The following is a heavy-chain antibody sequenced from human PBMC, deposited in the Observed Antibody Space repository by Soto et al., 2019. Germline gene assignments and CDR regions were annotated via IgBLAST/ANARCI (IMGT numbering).Heavy chain of an antibody. Sequence: PGGSMRISCAVSGLTFSNSWMHWLRQAPRKRLVWVSRINGDGSSTNYADSVRGRFTISRDNAKNTLYLQMNSLRAEDTAVYYCASGNYAGAFWGPGSLVTVSS. CDR3: ASGNYAGAF. CDR2: INGDGSST. CDR1: GLTFSNSW. J-gene: IGHJ4*02. D-gene: IGHD1-7*01. V-gene: IGHV3-74*01.